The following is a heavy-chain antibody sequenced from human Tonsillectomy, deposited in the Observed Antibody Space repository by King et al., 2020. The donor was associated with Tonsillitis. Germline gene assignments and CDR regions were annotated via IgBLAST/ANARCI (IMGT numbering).Heavy chain of an antibody. Sequence: VQLVQSGGGLVQPGGSLRLSCAGSGFTFRSYWMHWVRQVPGKGLVWVSRINADGSTTSYADSVKGRFTISRDNAKNTLYLQMNSLRAEDTAVYYCVRTVRPTCGGDCYTTGWVPLWGQGTMVTVSS. D-gene: IGHD2-21*02. V-gene: IGHV3-74*01. CDR2: INADGSTT. J-gene: IGHJ3*01. CDR3: VRTVRPTCGGDCYTTGWVPL. CDR1: GFTFRSYW.